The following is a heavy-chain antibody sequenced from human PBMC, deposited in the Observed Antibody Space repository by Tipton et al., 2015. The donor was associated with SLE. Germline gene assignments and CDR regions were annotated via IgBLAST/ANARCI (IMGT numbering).Heavy chain of an antibody. D-gene: IGHD2-8*02. CDR1: GGSISSSNYY. Sequence: PTCTVSGGSISSSNYYWGWIRQPPGKGLEWIGIIYYSGSTYYNPSLKSRVTISVDTSKNQFSLKLSSVTAADTAVYYCARDALVLWAFDIWGQGTMVTVSS. CDR3: ARDALVLWAFDI. CDR2: IYYSGST. V-gene: IGHV4-39*07. J-gene: IGHJ3*02.